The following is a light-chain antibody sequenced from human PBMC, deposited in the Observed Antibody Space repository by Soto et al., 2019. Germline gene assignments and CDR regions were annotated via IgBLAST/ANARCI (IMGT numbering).Light chain of an antibody. Sequence: VLTSSPATLPLSPLDRATASCRTRRNIDSKYLVWYQQRVGKAPRLLIYGTSSMGTGIPDRFSGSGSGTDFTLTISRLQPEDFAVYFCQYYGGSFTFGPGTKVDIK. J-gene: IGKJ3*01. CDR3: QYYGGSFT. V-gene: IGKV3-20*01. CDR1: RNIDSKY. CDR2: GTS.